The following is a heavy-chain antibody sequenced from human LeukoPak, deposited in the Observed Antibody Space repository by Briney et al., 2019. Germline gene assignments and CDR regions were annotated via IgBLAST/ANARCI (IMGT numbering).Heavy chain of an antibody. Sequence: QPGGSLRLSCAASGFTFDDYAMHWVRQAPGKGLEWVSYISSSGSTIYYADSVKGRFTISRDNAKNSLYLQMNSLRAEDTAVYYCARDHQRLDYYDSSGVFDYWGQGTLVTVSS. J-gene: IGHJ4*02. CDR1: GFTFDDYA. V-gene: IGHV3-48*03. CDR2: ISSSGSTI. D-gene: IGHD3-22*01. CDR3: ARDHQRLDYYDSSGVFDY.